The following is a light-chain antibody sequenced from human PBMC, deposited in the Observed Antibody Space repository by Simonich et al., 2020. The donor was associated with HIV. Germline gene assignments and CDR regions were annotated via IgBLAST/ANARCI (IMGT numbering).Light chain of an antibody. CDR2: ASS. CDR3: QQLNSYPT. CDR1: QGTSNS. V-gene: IGKV1-9*01. Sequence: DILMTQSPSSLPASVGDRVTITCRASQGTSNSLAWYQQKPGKAPKLLLSASSRLESGVPSRFSGSGSGTEFTLTISSLQPEDFATYYCQQLNSYPTFGGGTKVEIK. J-gene: IGKJ4*01.